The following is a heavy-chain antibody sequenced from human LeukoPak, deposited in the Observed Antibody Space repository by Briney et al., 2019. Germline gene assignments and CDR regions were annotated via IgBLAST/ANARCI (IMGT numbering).Heavy chain of an antibody. V-gene: IGHV3-30*18. Sequence: PGGSLRLSCAASGFTFSTYGMHWVRQAPGKGLEWVAVISYDGSKKYYADSVKGRFTISRDNSKNTLYLQMNSLRAEDTAVYYCAKESVRHPAVTGDNQIDYWGQGTLVTVSS. CDR3: AKESVRHPAVTGDNQIDY. J-gene: IGHJ4*02. D-gene: IGHD7-27*01. CDR1: GFTFSTYG. CDR2: ISYDGSKK.